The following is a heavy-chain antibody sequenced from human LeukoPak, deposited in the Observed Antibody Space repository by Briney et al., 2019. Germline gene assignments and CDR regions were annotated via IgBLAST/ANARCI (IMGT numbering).Heavy chain of an antibody. CDR2: ISSSSSYI. J-gene: IGHJ4*01. V-gene: IGHV3-21*01. CDR1: GFTFSSYS. Sequence: GGSLRLSCAASGFTFSSYSMNWVRQAPGKGLEWVSSISSSSSYIYYADSVKGRFTISRDNAKNSLYLQMNSVRSEDTALYYCAKPSGSGVDYWGQGTRVTVSS. CDR3: AKPSGSGVDY. D-gene: IGHD1-26*01.